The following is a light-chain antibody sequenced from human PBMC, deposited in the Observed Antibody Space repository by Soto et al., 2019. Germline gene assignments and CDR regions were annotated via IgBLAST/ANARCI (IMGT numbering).Light chain of an antibody. J-gene: IGKJ4*01. Sequence: DIQMTQSPSYVSASVGDRVTITSRASQGISSWLAWYQQKPGKAPALLIYAASSLRSGVASRFSRSGSRADFTRSIRRQRPEHFATYLCQQTNRLPLSFGGGTKVDI. CDR1: QGISSW. CDR2: AAS. CDR3: QQTNRLPLS. V-gene: IGKV1-12*01.